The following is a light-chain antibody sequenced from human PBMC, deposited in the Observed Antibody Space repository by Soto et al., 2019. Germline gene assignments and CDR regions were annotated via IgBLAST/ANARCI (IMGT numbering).Light chain of an antibody. CDR2: DAS. Sequence: DIQMTQSPSTLSASVGDRVTITCRASQSIRSWLAWYQQKPGKAPKLLIYDASSLESGVTSRFSGSGSGTEFTLTISSLQTDDFATYYCQQYNSYSRTVGHVTKLDSK. CDR3: QQYNSYSRT. J-gene: IGKJ1*01. V-gene: IGKV1-5*01. CDR1: QSIRSW.